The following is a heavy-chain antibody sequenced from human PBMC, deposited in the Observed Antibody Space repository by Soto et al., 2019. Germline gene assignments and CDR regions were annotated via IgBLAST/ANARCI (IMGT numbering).Heavy chain of an antibody. J-gene: IGHJ4*02. V-gene: IGHV1-2*02. Sequence: ASVKVSCKASGYTFTGHYVHWVRQAPGQGLEWMGWITPNGGYTNYAQKFQGRVTMTRDTSISTAYMELSGLRSDDTAVYYCAKDNGQLLIFEYWGQGTLVTVSS. D-gene: IGHD2-2*01. CDR1: GYTFTGHY. CDR2: ITPNGGYT. CDR3: AKDNGQLLIFEY.